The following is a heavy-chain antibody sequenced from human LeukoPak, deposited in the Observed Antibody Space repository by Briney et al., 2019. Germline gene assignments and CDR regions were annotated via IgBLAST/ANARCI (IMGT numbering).Heavy chain of an antibody. J-gene: IGHJ4*02. CDR2: ISSSSSYI. CDR3: AGEAGSGSYYDY. CDR1: GFTFSSYS. V-gene: IGHV3-21*01. Sequence: GGSLRLSCAASGFTFSSYSMNWVRQAPGKGLEWVSSISSSSSYIYYADSVKGRFTISRDNAKNSLYLQMNSLRAEDTAVYYCAGEAGSGSYYDYWGQGTLVTVSS. D-gene: IGHD3-10*01.